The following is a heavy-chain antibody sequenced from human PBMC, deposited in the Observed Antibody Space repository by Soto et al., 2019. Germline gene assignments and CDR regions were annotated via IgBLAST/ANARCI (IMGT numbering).Heavy chain of an antibody. V-gene: IGHV4-59*01. CDR2: MYYSGST. CDR1: GGSISSYY. Sequence: QVQLQESGPGLVKPSETLSLTCTVSGGSISSYYWSWIRQPPGKGLEWIGYMYYSGSTNYNTSLKSRVTISEDTSKSQFSLKLRSVTAADTAVYYCAREGFYYGMDVWGQGTTVTVSS. J-gene: IGHJ6*02. CDR3: AREGFYYGMDV.